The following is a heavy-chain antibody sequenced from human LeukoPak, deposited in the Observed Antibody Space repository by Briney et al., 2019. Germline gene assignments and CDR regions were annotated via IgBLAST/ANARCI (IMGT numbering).Heavy chain of an antibody. Sequence: PGGSLRLSYAASGFTVSSNYMSWVRQAPGKGLEWVSLIHRDDTYYADSVKGRFTISRDNSKNTLYLQMNSLRAEDTAMYYCARHQMASTTVTPFDYWGQGTLVTVSS. CDR2: IHRDDT. CDR1: GFTVSSNY. V-gene: IGHV3-53*01. CDR3: ARHQMASTTVTPFDY. J-gene: IGHJ4*02. D-gene: IGHD4-17*01.